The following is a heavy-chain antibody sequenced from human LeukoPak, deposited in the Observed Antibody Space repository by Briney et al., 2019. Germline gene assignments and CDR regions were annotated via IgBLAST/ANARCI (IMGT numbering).Heavy chain of an antibody. CDR2: ISSDGGSS. CDR3: ARAFTFGSWTYYNDY. CDR1: GFTFSSYP. D-gene: IGHD3-10*01. Sequence: GGSLRLSCAASGFTFSSYPMHWVRQAPGKGLEYVSDISSDGGSSFYANSVKGRFTISRDNSKNTLFLQMGSLRAEDMAVYYCARAFTFGSWTYYNDYWGQGTLVTVSS. V-gene: IGHV3-64*01. J-gene: IGHJ4*02.